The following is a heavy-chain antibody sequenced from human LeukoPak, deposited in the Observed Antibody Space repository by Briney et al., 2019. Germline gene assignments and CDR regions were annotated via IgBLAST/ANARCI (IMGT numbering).Heavy chain of an antibody. V-gene: IGHV4-34*01. CDR3: ARYYYDSSGHKTPYFDY. Sequence: SETLSLTCAVYGGSFSGYYWSWIRQPPGKGLEWIGEINHSGSTNYNPSLKSRVTISVDTSKNQSSLKLSSVTAADTAVYYCARYYYDSSGHKTPYFDYWGQGTLVTVSS. CDR2: INHSGST. D-gene: IGHD3-22*01. J-gene: IGHJ4*02. CDR1: GGSFSGYY.